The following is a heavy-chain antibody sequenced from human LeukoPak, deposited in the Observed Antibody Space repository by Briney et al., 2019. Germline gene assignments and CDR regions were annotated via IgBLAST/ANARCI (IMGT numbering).Heavy chain of an antibody. D-gene: IGHD2-2*01. CDR2: IYHSGST. V-gene: IGHV4-30-2*01. Sequence: SQTLSLTCTVSGGSISSGGYYWSWIRQPPGKGLEWIGYIYHSGSTYYNPSLKSRVTISVDRSKNQFSLKPSSVTAADTAVYYCAREADIVVVPAANWFDPWGQGTLVTVSS. CDR1: GGSISSGGYY. J-gene: IGHJ5*02. CDR3: AREADIVVVPAANWFDP.